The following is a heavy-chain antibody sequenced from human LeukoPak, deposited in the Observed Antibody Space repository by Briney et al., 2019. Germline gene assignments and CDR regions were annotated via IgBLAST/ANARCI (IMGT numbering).Heavy chain of an antibody. J-gene: IGHJ6*02. Sequence: PSETLSLTCTVSGGSISSYYWSWIRQPAGKGLEWIGRIYTSGSTNYNPSLKSRVTMSVDTSKNQFSLKLSSVTAADTAVYYCAREACSSTSCQIFHYYYYYYGMDVWGQGTTVTGSS. CDR1: GGSISSYY. CDR3: AREACSSTSCQIFHYYYYYYGMDV. CDR2: IYTSGST. D-gene: IGHD2-2*01. V-gene: IGHV4-4*07.